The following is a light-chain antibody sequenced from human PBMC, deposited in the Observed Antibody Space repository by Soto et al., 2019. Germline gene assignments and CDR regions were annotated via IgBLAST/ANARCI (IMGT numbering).Light chain of an antibody. CDR2: DAS. CDR3: QQYENYWT. V-gene: IGKV1-5*01. J-gene: IGKJ1*01. Sequence: DIQMTQSPSSLSASVGDRVTITCRASQSVSNYSHWYQQKPGKAPNLLIYDASTLQSGVPSRFSGSGSGTEFTLTISSLQPEDFAVYYCQQYENYWTFGQGTKV. CDR1: QSVSNY.